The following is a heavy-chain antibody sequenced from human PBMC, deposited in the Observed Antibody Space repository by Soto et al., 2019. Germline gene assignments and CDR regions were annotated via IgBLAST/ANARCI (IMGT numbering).Heavy chain of an antibody. V-gene: IGHV4-59*08. CDR3: ARHMGIPGYEAFDS. Sequence: SETLSLTCTVSGGSIGGYYWSWIWQPPGKGLEWIGFIHFSGRTSYSPSLKSRVTISLDTSKNQFSLKLNYVTAADTAMYYCARHMGIPGYEAFDSWGQGALVTVSS. J-gene: IGHJ4*02. CDR2: IHFSGRT. D-gene: IGHD5-18*01. CDR1: GGSIGGYY.